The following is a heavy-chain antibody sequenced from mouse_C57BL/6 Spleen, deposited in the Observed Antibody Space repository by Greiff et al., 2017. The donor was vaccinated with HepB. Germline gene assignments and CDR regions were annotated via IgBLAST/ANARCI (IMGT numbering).Heavy chain of an antibody. V-gene: IGHV1-64*01. CDR2: IHPNSGST. CDR3: ARWDGYDWAFAY. J-gene: IGHJ3*01. D-gene: IGHD2-2*01. Sequence: QVQLQQPGAELVKPGASVKLSCKASGYTFTSYWMHWVKQRPGQGLEWIGMIHPNSGSTNYNEKFKSKATLTVDKSSSTAYMQLSSLTSEDSAVYYCARWDGYDWAFAYWGQGTLVTVSA. CDR1: GYTFTSYW.